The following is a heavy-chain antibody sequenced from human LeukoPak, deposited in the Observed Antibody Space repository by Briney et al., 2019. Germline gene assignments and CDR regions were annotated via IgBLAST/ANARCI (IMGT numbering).Heavy chain of an antibody. J-gene: IGHJ4*02. CDR2: ISGSGGST. CDR3: AKDGGYSYGLDYFDY. V-gene: IGHV3-23*01. CDR1: GFTFSSYA. D-gene: IGHD5-18*01. Sequence: PGGSLRLSCAASGFTFSSYAMSWVRQAPGKGLEWVSAISGSGGSTYYADSVKGRFTISRDNSKNTLYLQMNSLRAEDTAVYYCAKDGGYSYGLDYFDYWGQGTLVTASS.